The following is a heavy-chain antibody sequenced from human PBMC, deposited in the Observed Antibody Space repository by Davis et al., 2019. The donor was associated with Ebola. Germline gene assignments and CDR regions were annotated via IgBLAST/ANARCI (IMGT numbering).Heavy chain of an antibody. V-gene: IGHV3-7*03. Sequence: GESLKISCAASGFTVSSNYMSWVRQAPGKGLEWVANIKQDGSEKYYVDSVKGRFTFSRDNAKNSLHLQMDSLRAEDTAVYYCARRAFDNYYFDYWGQGTLVTVSS. D-gene: IGHD1-1*01. CDR2: IKQDGSEK. CDR1: GFTVSSNY. CDR3: ARRAFDNYYFDY. J-gene: IGHJ4*02.